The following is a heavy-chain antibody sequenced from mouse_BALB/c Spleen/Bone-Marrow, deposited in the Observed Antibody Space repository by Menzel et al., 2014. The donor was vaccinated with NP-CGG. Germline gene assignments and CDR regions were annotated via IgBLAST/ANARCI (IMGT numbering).Heavy chain of an antibody. Sequence: VQLQQSGAELARPGASVKMSCKASGYTFTRHTMHWVKQRPGQGLEWIGYINPSSGYTNYNQKFKDKATLTADKSSSTAYMQLSSLTSEDSAVHYCARGGNYVWFAYWGQGSLVTVSA. CDR3: ARGGNYVWFAY. V-gene: IGHV1-4*01. D-gene: IGHD2-1*01. CDR1: GYTFTRHT. CDR2: INPSSGYT. J-gene: IGHJ3*01.